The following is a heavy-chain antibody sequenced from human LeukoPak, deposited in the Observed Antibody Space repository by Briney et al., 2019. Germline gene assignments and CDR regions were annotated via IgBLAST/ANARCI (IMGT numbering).Heavy chain of an antibody. CDR3: AREGFGIAMDV. J-gene: IGHJ6*03. D-gene: IGHD3-10*01. CDR2: TRNKANSYTT. Sequence: GGSLRLSCAASGFTFSDHYMDWVRQAPGKGLEWVGRTRNKANSYTTEYAASVKGRFTISRDDSKNSLYLQMNSLKTEDTAVYYCAREGFGIAMDVWGKGTTVTISS. CDR1: GFTFSDHY. V-gene: IGHV3-72*01.